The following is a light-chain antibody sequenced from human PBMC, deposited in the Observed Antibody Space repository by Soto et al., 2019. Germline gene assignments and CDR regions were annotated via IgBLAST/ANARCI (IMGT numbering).Light chain of an antibody. CDR1: SSNIGAGYD. Sequence: QAVVTQPPSVSGAPGQRVTISCTGSSSNIGAGYDVHWYQQLPGTAPKLLIYGNSHRPSGVPDRFSGSKSGTSASLAITGLQAEDEADYSCQSYDSSLSVYVFGTGTKVTVL. J-gene: IGLJ1*01. CDR2: GNS. V-gene: IGLV1-40*01. CDR3: QSYDSSLSVYV.